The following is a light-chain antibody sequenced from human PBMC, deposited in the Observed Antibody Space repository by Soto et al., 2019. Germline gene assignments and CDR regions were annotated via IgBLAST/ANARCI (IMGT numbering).Light chain of an antibody. CDR2: DAS. CDR3: QQYHSYSPYT. V-gene: IGKV1-5*01. CDR1: QNIDTW. J-gene: IGKJ2*01. Sequence: DIQMTQSPSALSASVGDRVTITCRASQNIDTWLAWYQQKPGKAPKVLVYDASSLESGVPSRFSGSASGTQFTLTISSLQPDDFATYYCQQYHSYSPYTFGQGTKVDIK.